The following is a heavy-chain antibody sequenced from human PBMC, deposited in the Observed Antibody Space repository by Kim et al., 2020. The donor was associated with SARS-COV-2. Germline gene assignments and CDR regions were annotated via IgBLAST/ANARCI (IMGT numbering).Heavy chain of an antibody. D-gene: IGHD6-6*01. V-gene: IGHV4-34*01. J-gene: IGHJ3*02. CDR1: GGSFSGYY. Sequence: SETLSLTCAVYGGSFSGYYWSWIRQPPGKGLEWIGEINHSGSTNYNPSLKSRVTISVDTSKNQFSLKLSSVTAADTAVYYCASLRGSSSDAFDIWGQGTMVTVSS. CDR3: ASLRGSSSDAFDI. CDR2: INHSGST.